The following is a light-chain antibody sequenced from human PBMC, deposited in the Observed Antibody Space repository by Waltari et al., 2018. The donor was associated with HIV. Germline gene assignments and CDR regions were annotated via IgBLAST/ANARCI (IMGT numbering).Light chain of an antibody. CDR3: QVWDSLGHRVI. CDR2: DDV. CDR1: HIGDKN. Sequence: SSDLIQPPSLSVAPGETARLTCGADHIGDKNVHWYQQMPGQAPGLVVYDDVMRPSGIPERFSGSRSGKTATLTISRVEVADEADYYCQVWDSLGHRVIFGGGTTLTVL. J-gene: IGLJ2*01. V-gene: IGLV3-21*02.